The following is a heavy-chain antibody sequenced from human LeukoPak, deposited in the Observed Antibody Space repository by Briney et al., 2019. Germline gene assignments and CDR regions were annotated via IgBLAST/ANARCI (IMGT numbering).Heavy chain of an antibody. Sequence: PGGSLRLSCAASGFTFSSYGMSWVRQAPGKGLEWVSAISGSGGSTYYADSVKGRFTISRDNAKNSLYLQMNSLRAEGTAVYYCARDVATISNWFDPWGQGTLVTVSS. CDR3: ARDVATISNWFDP. CDR1: GFTFSSYG. CDR2: ISGSGGST. J-gene: IGHJ5*02. D-gene: IGHD5-24*01. V-gene: IGHV3-23*01.